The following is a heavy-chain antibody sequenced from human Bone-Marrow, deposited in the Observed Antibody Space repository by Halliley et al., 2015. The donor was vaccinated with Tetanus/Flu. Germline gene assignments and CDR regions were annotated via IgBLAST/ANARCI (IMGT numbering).Heavy chain of an antibody. CDR3: AKDQNADSASWYYWYFDL. Sequence: SGDGGTTKYADPVKGRFTISRDNSKNSLFLQMNSLGIEDTALYYCAKDQNADSASWYYWYFDLWGRGTLVTVSS. D-gene: IGHD2-2*01. J-gene: IGHJ2*01. V-gene: IGHV3-43*02. CDR2: SGDGGTT.